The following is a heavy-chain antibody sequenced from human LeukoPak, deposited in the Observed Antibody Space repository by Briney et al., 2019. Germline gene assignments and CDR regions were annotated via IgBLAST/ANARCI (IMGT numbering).Heavy chain of an antibody. CDR1: GGSISSSSYY. J-gene: IGHJ6*03. Sequence: TSETLSLTCTVSGGSISSSSYYWGWIRQPPGKGLEWIGSIYYSGSTYYNPSLKSRVTISVDTSKNQFSLKLSSVAAADTAVYYCARIQYCSSTSSYNFPFSYYYYMDVWGKGTTVTVSS. CDR2: IYYSGST. D-gene: IGHD2-2*02. V-gene: IGHV4-39*01. CDR3: ARIQYCSSTSSYNFPFSYYYYMDV.